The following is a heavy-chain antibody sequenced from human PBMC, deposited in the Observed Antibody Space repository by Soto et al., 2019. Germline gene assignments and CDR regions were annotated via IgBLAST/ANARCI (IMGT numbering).Heavy chain of an antibody. J-gene: IGHJ4*02. V-gene: IGHV3-23*01. CDR1: GYTFSSYV. Sequence: EVQLLDSGGGFVQPGGSLRLSCAASGYTFSSYVMTWVRLAPGKGLEWVSSISGAGTSKFYADSVKGRFTISRDNSKNILYLEMDSLRAEDTAVYYCEKDLLSTVTTLGHWGQGTLVTVSA. CDR3: EKDLLSTVTTLGH. CDR2: ISGAGTSK. D-gene: IGHD4-17*01.